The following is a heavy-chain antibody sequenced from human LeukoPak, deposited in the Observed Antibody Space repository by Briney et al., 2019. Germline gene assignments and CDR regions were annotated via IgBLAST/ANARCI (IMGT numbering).Heavy chain of an antibody. Sequence: GGSLRLSCAASGFTFSSYAMSWVRQAPGKGLEWVSSIKSTGSSTYYGDAVKGRFTISRDNSENTVYLQMHSLRAEDTALYYCAKDRREGYPRDSFDVWGQGTAVTVSS. CDR3: AKDRREGYPRDSFDV. D-gene: IGHD5-12*01. V-gene: IGHV3-23*05. CDR1: GFTFSSYA. J-gene: IGHJ3*01. CDR2: IKSTGSST.